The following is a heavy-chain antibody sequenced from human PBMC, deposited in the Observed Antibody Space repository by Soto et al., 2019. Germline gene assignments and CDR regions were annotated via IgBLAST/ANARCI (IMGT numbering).Heavy chain of an antibody. J-gene: IGHJ1*01. V-gene: IGHV4-34*01. CDR3: AGAVVGATDKFAAEYFQH. CDR2: INHSGST. CDR1: GGSFSGYY. D-gene: IGHD1-26*01. Sequence: PSKTLSLTCAVYGGSFSGYYWSWIRQPPGKGLEWIGEINHSGSTNYNPSLKSRVTISVDTSKNQFSLKLSSVTAADTAVYYCAGAVVGATDKFAAEYFQHWGQGTLVTVSS.